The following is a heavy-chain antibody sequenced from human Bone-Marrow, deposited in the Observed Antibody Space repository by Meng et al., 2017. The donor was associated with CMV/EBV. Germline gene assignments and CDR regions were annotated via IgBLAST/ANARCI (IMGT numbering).Heavy chain of an antibody. Sequence: VQLLESGGGLVQPGGSLGLSGAASGFTFSSYWMHWVRQAPGKGLVWVSRINSDGSSTSYADSVKGRFTISRDNAKNTLYLQMNSLRAEDTAVYYCARTPHCSSTSCGPPWGQGTLVTVSS. D-gene: IGHD2-2*01. J-gene: IGHJ5*02. CDR2: INSDGSST. CDR1: GFTFSSYW. V-gene: IGHV3-74*01. CDR3: ARTPHCSSTSCGPP.